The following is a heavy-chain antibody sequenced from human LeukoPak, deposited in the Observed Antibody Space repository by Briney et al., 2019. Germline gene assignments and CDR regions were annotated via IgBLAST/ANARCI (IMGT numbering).Heavy chain of an antibody. D-gene: IGHD7-27*01. CDR1: GVSMSSYY. V-gene: IGHV4-4*07. Sequence: PSETLSLTCTGSGVSMSSYYWTWIRQSAGKGLEWIGRIYTSGSANYSPSLRSRATMSLDTSKNQFSLNLSSMTAADTAVYYCARLAWGRLDYWGQGTLVTVSS. J-gene: IGHJ4*02. CDR3: ARLAWGRLDY. CDR2: IYTSGSA.